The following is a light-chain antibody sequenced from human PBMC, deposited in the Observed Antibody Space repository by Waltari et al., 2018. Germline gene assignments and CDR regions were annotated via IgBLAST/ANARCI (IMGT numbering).Light chain of an antibody. CDR2: AAS. J-gene: IGKJ1*01. CDR1: QSISNY. Sequence: DIQMTQSPSSLSASVGDRVTITCRASQSISNYLNWYQQKPGEAPKLLIYAASSLQSGVPSRFSGGGSGTDFSFTISILQPEDFATYYCQQGYSTLSGTFGQGTKVEIK. CDR3: QQGYSTLSGT. V-gene: IGKV1-39*01.